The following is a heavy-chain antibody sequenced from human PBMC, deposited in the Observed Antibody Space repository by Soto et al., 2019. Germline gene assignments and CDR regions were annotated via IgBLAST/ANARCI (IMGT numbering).Heavy chain of an antibody. J-gene: IGHJ6*02. V-gene: IGHV1-18*01. CDR2: ISGYNGDT. Sequence: QGQLVQSGPEVEKPGASVKVSCKTSGYTFSRYGISWVRQAPGQGLEWMGWISGYNGDTNYAQKVQGRVTMTIDTSTYTAYMELRSLTSDDTAIYYCAKNGQPPYYYYGMDVWGQGTTVTVSS. CDR1: GYTFSRYG. D-gene: IGHD2-8*01. CDR3: AKNGQPPYYYYGMDV.